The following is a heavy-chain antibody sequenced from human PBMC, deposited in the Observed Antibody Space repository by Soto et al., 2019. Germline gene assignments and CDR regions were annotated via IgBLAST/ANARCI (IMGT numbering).Heavy chain of an antibody. V-gene: IGHV3-30-3*01. CDR2: ISYDGSNK. CDR3: ARDVGILWWWFDP. J-gene: IGHJ5*02. Sequence: QVQLVESGGGVVQPGRSLRLSCAASGFTFSSYAMHWVRQAPGKGLEWVAVISYDGSNKYYADSVKGRFTISRDNSKNTLYLQMNSLRAEDTAVYYCARDVGILWWWFDPWGQGTLVTVSS. D-gene: IGHD2-21*01. CDR1: GFTFSSYA.